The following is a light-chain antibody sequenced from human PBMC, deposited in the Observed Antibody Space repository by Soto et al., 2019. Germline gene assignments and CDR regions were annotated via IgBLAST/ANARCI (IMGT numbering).Light chain of an antibody. CDR3: QLYETRSWT. V-gene: IGKV1-5*01. CDR1: QGIPKS. J-gene: IGKJ1*01. Sequence: DIQRTQSPSTLSATVGDRVTITCRASQGIPKSLAWYQQKPGKAPQLLIYDASILQTGIPSRFSGSGSGTEFTLTIRGLQTDYSATYYCQLYETRSWTCGQGTKVELK. CDR2: DAS.